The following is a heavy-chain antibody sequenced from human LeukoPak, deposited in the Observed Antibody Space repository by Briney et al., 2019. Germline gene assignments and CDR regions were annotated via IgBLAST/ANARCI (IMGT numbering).Heavy chain of an antibody. D-gene: IGHD3-10*01. V-gene: IGHV3-23*01. CDR2: ISGSGRYI. Sequence: PGGSLRLSCAASGITFSSYAMSWVRQAPGKGLEWVSTISGSGRYIYYADPVKGRFTISRDNSNNILYLQMNNLRAEDTAMYYCVKDLMRDIWFGESWGQGTLVTVSS. J-gene: IGHJ5*02. CDR1: GITFSSYA. CDR3: VKDLMRDIWFGES.